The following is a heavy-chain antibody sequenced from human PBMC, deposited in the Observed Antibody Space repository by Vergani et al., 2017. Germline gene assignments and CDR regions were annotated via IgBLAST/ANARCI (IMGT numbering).Heavy chain of an antibody. CDR3: TSSECSGTTCYGHYFDL. D-gene: IGHD2-15*01. CDR1: GFRVTTYY. J-gene: IGHJ4*01. Sequence: VQLVESGGGVAQPGGSLRVSCSASGFRVTTYYMSWVRQAPGKGLEWVSVIKSDGRTSYAESVRGRFTISRDTSRNAVYLQMNILRVEDTGVYYCTSSECSGTTCYGHYFDLWGHGILVTVSS. CDR2: IKSDGRT. V-gene: IGHV3-66*02.